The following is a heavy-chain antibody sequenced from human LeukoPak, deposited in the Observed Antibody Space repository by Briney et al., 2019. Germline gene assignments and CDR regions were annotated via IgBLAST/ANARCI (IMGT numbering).Heavy chain of an antibody. D-gene: IGHD1-26*01. V-gene: IGHV3-9*01. Sequence: PGRSLRLSCAASGFTFDDYAMHWVRQAPGKGLEWVSGISWNSGSIGYADSVKGRFTISRDNAKNSLYLQMNSLRAEDTALYYCAKQGNSGSYYFDYFDYWGQGTLATVSS. CDR2: ISWNSGSI. CDR1: GFTFDDYA. CDR3: AKQGNSGSYYFDYFDY. J-gene: IGHJ4*02.